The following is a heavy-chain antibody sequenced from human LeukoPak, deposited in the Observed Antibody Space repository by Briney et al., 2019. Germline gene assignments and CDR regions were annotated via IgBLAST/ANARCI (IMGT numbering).Heavy chain of an antibody. Sequence: GGSLRLSCAASGLSFDDCAMSWVRQAPGKGLQWVSGINWNGASTGYADSVKGRFTISRDSAKNSLYLQMNSLRAEDTAVYYCARVIAARPHYYYYMDVWGKGTTVTVSS. D-gene: IGHD6-6*01. CDR3: ARVIAARPHYYYYMDV. CDR1: GLSFDDCA. CDR2: INWNGAST. V-gene: IGHV3-20*04. J-gene: IGHJ6*03.